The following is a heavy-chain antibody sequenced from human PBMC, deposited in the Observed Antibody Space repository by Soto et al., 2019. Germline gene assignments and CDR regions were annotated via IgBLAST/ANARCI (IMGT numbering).Heavy chain of an antibody. CDR1: GFTFSSYG. CDR3: AKVPVLRYFDWLSNPPYDAFDI. CDR2: ISYDGSNK. Sequence: PGGSLRLSCAASGFTFSSYGMHWVRQAPGKGLEWVAVISYDGSNKYYADSVKGRFTISRDNSKNTLYLQMNSLRAEDTAVYYCAKVPVLRYFDWLSNPPYDAFDIWGQGTMVTVSS. D-gene: IGHD3-9*01. V-gene: IGHV3-30*18. J-gene: IGHJ3*02.